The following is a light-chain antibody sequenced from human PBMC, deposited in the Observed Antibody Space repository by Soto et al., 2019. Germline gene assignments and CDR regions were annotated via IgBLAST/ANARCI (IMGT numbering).Light chain of an antibody. J-gene: IGKJ1*01. V-gene: IGKV1-6*01. CDR1: QDIRND. Sequence: AIQMTQSPSSLSAFVGDRVTITCRASQDIRNDLGWYQQKPGKAPKLLIYAASKLQSGVPSRFSGSGSGTDFTLTISSLQPKDFATYDCLQDYIYPWTFGQGTKVEIK. CDR2: AAS. CDR3: LQDYIYPWT.